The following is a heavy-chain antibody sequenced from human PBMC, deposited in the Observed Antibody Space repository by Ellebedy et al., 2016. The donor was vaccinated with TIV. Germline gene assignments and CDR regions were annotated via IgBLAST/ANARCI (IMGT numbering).Heavy chain of an antibody. CDR2: IWYDGSNK. J-gene: IGHJ6*02. CDR3: AREIMVRGVITGLLGYGMDV. CDR1: GFTFSSYG. D-gene: IGHD3-10*01. V-gene: IGHV3-33*01. Sequence: GESLKISXAASGFTFSSYGMHWVRQAPGKGLEWVAVIWYDGSNKYYADSVKGRFTISRDNSKNTLYLQMNSLRAEDTAVYYCAREIMVRGVITGLLGYGMDVWGQGTTVTVSS.